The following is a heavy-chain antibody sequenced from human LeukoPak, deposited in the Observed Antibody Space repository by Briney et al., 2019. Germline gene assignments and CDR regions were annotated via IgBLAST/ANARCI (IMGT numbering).Heavy chain of an antibody. CDR1: GFTFGDYP. D-gene: IGHD1-7*01. J-gene: IGHJ3*02. V-gene: IGHV3-49*04. CDR3: TKRNSHDAFDI. Sequence: PGGSLRLPCTASGFTFGDYPMSWVRQAPGKGLEWVGLIRSKAYGGTTEYAASVKGRFTISRDDSRSIAYLQMNSLKTEDTAVYYCTKRNSHDAFDIWGQGTVVTVSS. CDR2: IRSKAYGGTT.